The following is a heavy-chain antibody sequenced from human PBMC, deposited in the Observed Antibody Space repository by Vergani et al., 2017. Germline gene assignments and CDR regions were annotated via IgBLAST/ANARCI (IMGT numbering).Heavy chain of an antibody. J-gene: IGHJ6*02. Sequence: QVQLVQSGAEVKKPGASVKVSCKASGYTFTGYYMHWVRQAPGQGLEWMGWINPNSGGTNYAQKFQGRVTMTRDTSISTAYMELSSLRSEDTAVYYCARGWGGNDYYYYYYGMDVWGQGTTVTVSS. D-gene: IGHD1-26*01. CDR1: GYTFTGYY. CDR3: ARGWGGNDYYYYYYGMDV. V-gene: IGHV1-2*02. CDR2: INPNSGGT.